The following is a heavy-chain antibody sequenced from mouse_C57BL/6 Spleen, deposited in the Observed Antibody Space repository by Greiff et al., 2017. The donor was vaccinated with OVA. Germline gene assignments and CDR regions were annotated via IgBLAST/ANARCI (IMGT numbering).Heavy chain of an antibody. CDR2: ISSGSSTI. V-gene: IGHV5-17*01. CDR1: GFTFSDYG. J-gene: IGHJ2*01. CDR3: ARGGTTVVASFDY. Sequence: EVQLVESGGGLVKPGGSLKLSCAASGFTFSDYGMHWVRQAPEKGLEWVAYISSGSSTIYYADTVKGRFTISRDNAKNTLYLQMTSLRSEDTAVYCCARGGTTVVASFDYWGQGTTLTVSS. D-gene: IGHD1-1*01.